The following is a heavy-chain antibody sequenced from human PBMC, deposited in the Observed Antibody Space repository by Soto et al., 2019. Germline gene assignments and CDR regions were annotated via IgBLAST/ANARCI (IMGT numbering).Heavy chain of an antibody. CDR3: ARGPPFGY. D-gene: IGHD3-10*01. V-gene: IGHV4-39*07. J-gene: IGHJ4*02. CDR2: ISSSGST. CDR1: GGSISSSSYY. Sequence: TSETLSLTCTVSGGSISSSSYYWGWIRQPPGKGLEWIGSISSSGSTYYNPSLKSRVTISVDRSKNQFSLKLSSVTAADTAVYYCARGPPFGYWGQGTLVTVSS.